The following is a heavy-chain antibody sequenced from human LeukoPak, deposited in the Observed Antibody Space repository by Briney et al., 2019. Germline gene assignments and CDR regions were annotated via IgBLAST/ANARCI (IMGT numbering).Heavy chain of an antibody. J-gene: IGHJ4*02. D-gene: IGHD1-26*01. CDR3: ARDDRSTWYSDF. Sequence: PGGSLRLSCAASGFTFSIYSMSWVRQAPGKGLEWVSYISGSTITIHYADSVKGRFTISRDNAKNSIYLQMNSLRAEDTAVYYCARDDRSTWYSDFWGQGTVVTVSS. V-gene: IGHV3-48*04. CDR2: ISGSTITI. CDR1: GFTFSIYS.